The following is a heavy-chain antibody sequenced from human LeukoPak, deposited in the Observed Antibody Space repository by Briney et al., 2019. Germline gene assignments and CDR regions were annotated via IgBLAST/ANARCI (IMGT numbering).Heavy chain of an antibody. J-gene: IGHJ4*02. CDR2: ISATSSNI. V-gene: IGHV3-21*01. Sequence: GGSLRLSCAASGFTFSVSGMNWVRQAPGKGLEWVSYISATSSNINYADSVRGRFTISRDNAKHLLYLYMDSLRVEDMAVYYCARGGASRPDYWGQGTLVTVSS. D-gene: IGHD6-6*01. CDR1: GFTFSVSG. CDR3: ARGGASRPDY.